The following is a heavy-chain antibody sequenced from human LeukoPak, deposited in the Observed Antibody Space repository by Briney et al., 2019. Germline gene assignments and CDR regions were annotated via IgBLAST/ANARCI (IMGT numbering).Heavy chain of an antibody. V-gene: IGHV3-48*01. J-gene: IGHJ5*02. CDR3: ARDGVYDFCSGYENWFDP. CDR1: GFTFSSYS. D-gene: IGHD3-3*01. Sequence: PGGSLRLSCAASGFTFSSYSMNWVRQAPGKGLEWVSYISSSSSTIYYADSVKGRFTISRDNAKNSLYLQMNSLRAEDTAVYYCARDGVYDFCSGYENWFDPWGQGTLVTVSS. CDR2: ISSSSSTI.